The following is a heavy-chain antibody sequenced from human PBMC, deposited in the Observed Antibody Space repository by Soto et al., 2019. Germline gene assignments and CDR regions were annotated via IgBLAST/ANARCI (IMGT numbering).Heavy chain of an antibody. J-gene: IGHJ4*02. Sequence: PGGSLRLSCAASGFTFSSYSMNWVRQAPGKGLEWVSSISSSNSYIYYADTVKGRFTISRDNAKNSLYLQMNSLRADDTAVYYCARDQPGYSYGYGLGYWGQGTLVTVS. CDR3: ARDQPGYSYGYGLGY. CDR1: GFTFSSYS. CDR2: ISSSNSYI. V-gene: IGHV3-21*01. D-gene: IGHD5-18*01.